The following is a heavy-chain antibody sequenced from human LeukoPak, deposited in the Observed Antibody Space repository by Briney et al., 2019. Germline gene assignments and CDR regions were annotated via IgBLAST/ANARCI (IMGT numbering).Heavy chain of an antibody. CDR2: IGTAGDT. V-gene: IGHV3-13*01. CDR3: ARDSGSAGFDP. D-gene: IGHD3-10*01. Sequence: PGGSLRLSCAASGFTFNTYVMNWVRQAPGKGLEWVSAIGTAGDTYYPGSVKGRFTISRENAKNSLYLQMNSLRAGDTAVYYCARDSGSAGFDPWGQGTLVTVSS. J-gene: IGHJ5*02. CDR1: GFTFNTYV.